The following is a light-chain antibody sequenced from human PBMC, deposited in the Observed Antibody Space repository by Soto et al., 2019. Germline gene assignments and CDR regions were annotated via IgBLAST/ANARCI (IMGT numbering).Light chain of an antibody. J-gene: IGKJ1*01. Sequence: EIVLTQSPGTLSLSKGESATLSCRASQRISSTFVAWYQQKPGQAPRLLIYAASSRATGIPDRFSGSGSGTEYTLTISRLDPEDFALYYCQQYTSSPRAFGQGTKVDI. V-gene: IGKV3-20*01. CDR2: AAS. CDR1: QRISSTF. CDR3: QQYTSSPRA.